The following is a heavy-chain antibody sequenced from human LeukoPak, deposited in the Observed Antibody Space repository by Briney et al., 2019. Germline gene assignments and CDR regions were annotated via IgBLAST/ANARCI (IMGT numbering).Heavy chain of an antibody. CDR2: ISWNSGSI. CDR3: ATSAPPG. CDR1: GFTFDDYA. J-gene: IGHJ4*02. D-gene: IGHD3-10*01. V-gene: IGHV3-9*01. Sequence: PGGSLRLSCAASGFTFDDYAMHWVRQAPGKGLEWVSGISWNSGSIGYADSVKGRFTISRDNAKNSLYLQMNSLRAEDTALYYCATSAPPGWGQGTLVTVSS.